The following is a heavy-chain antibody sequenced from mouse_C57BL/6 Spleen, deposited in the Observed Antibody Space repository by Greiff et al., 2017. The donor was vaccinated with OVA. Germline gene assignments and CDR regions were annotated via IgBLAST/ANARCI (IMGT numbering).Heavy chain of an antibody. CDR2: IDPSDSYT. Sequence: QVQLQQPGAELVRPGTSVKLSCKASGYTFTSYWMHWVKQRPGQGLEWIGVIDPSDSYTNYNQKFKGKATLTVDTSSSTAYMQLSSLTSEDSAVYYCARRDTGGLYFDYWGQGTTLTVSS. V-gene: IGHV1-59*01. CDR1: GYTFTSYW. D-gene: IGHD3-1*01. CDR3: ARRDTGGLYFDY. J-gene: IGHJ2*01.